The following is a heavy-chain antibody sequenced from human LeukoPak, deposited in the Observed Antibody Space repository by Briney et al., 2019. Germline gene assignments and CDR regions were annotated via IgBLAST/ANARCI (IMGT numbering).Heavy chain of an antibody. D-gene: IGHD6-19*01. V-gene: IGHV3-21*01. CDR3: ARGLLAVARSGAFDI. Sequence: GGSLRLSCAASGFTFSSYSMNWVRQAPGKGLGWVSSISSSSSYIYYADSVKGRFTISRDNAKNSLYLQMNSLRAEDTAVYYCARGLLAVARSGAFDIWGQGTMVTVSS. J-gene: IGHJ3*02. CDR1: GFTFSSYS. CDR2: ISSSSSYI.